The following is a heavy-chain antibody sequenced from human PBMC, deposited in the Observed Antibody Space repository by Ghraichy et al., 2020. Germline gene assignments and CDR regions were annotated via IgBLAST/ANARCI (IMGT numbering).Heavy chain of an antibody. CDR3: ARGAPSGSYSL. CDR2: IYYSGST. V-gene: IGHV4-59*01. D-gene: IGHD1-26*01. J-gene: IGHJ4*02. Sequence: SETLSLTCTVSGGSISSYYWSWIRQPPGKGLEWIGYIYYSGSTNYNPSLKSRVTISVDTSKNQFSLKLSSVTAADTAVYYCARGAPSGSYSLWGQGTLVTVSS. CDR1: GGSISSYY.